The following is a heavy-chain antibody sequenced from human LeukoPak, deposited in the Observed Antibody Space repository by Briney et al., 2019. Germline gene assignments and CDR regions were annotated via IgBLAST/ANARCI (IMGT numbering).Heavy chain of an antibody. CDR2: IYYSGST. J-gene: IGHJ4*02. D-gene: IGHD6-19*01. CDR3: ARNNSNGFDF. V-gene: IGHV4-39*01. CDR1: GGSISSTNYY. Sequence: PSETLSLTCTVSGGSISSTNYYWGWIRQPPGKGLEWIGSIYYSGSTYYNPSLKSRVTISVDTSKNQFSLKLSSVTAADTAVYYCARNNSNGFDFWSQGTLVTVSS.